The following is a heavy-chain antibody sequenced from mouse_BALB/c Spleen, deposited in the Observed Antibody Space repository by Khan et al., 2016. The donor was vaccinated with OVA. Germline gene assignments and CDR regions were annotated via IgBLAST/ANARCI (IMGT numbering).Heavy chain of an antibody. V-gene: IGHV2-6-1*01. J-gene: IGHJ4*01. CDR1: GFSLTNYG. CDR2: IWSDGST. D-gene: IGHD2-10*01. CDR3: ARQPYYHYYIMDY. Sequence: QVQLKQSGPALVAPSQSLSITCTISGFSLTNYGVHWVRQPPGKGLEWLVVIWSDGSTTYNSALKSRLSISKDNSKSQVFLKMNSLQTDDTAMYYYARQPYYHYYIMDYWGQGTSVTGSS.